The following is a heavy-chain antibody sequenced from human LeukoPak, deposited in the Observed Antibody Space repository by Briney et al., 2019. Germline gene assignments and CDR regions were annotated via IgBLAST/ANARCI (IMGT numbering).Heavy chain of an antibody. CDR1: GFTFSSYA. CDR2: ISDSGSST. Sequence: AGSLRLSCAASGFTFSSYAMSWVRQAPGKGLEWVSAISDSGSSTYYADSVKGRFTISRDNSKNTLYLQMNSLRAEDTAVYYCAKFARIVVVPAAPLAWGQGTLVSVSS. CDR3: AKFARIVVVPAAPLA. V-gene: IGHV3-23*01. D-gene: IGHD2-2*01. J-gene: IGHJ5*02.